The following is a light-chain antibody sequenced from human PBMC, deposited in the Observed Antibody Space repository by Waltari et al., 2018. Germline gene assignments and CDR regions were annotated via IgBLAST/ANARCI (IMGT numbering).Light chain of an antibody. CDR3: MQRLEFPYT. J-gene: IGKJ2*01. Sequence: DIVMTQTPLSLPVTPGEPASIYCASSQILLNSDDGFTYLDWFLQKPGQSPKLLIYTLSYRTSGVPDRFSGTGSGSNFSLKISRVEAEDVGIYYCMQRLEFPYTFGQGTRL. CDR2: TLS. V-gene: IGKV2-40*01. CDR1: QILLNSDDGFTY.